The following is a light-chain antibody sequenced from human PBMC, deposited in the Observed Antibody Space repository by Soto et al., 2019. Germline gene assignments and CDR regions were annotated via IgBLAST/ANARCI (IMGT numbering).Light chain of an antibody. Sequence: ILMTQSPATVSVSPGESATLSCRSSQNIYYNVAWYQQRPGQAPRLLLYRASTRAPGVPARFSGSGSGTEFTLTSSSLQPEDFTVYSCLQYHNLWAFGQGTKVEI. CDR3: LQYHNLWA. CDR2: RAS. CDR1: QNIYYN. J-gene: IGKJ1*01. V-gene: IGKV3-15*01.